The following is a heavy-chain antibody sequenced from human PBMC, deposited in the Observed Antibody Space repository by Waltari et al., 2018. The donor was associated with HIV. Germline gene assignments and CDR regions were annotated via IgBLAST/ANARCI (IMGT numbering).Heavy chain of an antibody. CDR3: AKDKRSGYGGNSVWYFDL. J-gene: IGHJ2*01. V-gene: IGHV3-9*01. D-gene: IGHD4-17*01. Sequence: EVKLVESGGGLVKLGRSLSLSCAASGFTFDDYAIHWLRQAPGKGLEWISGISWNSGTIGYADSGKDRFNISRYIAKNSLYLKMNSLRAEDTALYYCAKDKRSGYGGNSVWYFDLWGRGTLVTVSS. CDR1: GFTFDDYA. CDR2: ISWNSGTI.